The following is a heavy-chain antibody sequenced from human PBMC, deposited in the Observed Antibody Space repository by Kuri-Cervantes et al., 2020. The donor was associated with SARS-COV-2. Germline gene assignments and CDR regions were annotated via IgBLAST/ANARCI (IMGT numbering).Heavy chain of an antibody. Sequence: GGSLRLSCTASGFIFSDYYMTWNRQAPGKGLEWVSNIGPGGTTKYYADSVKCRFTISRDNAKNSLYLHMSSLRAEDTAVYFCARASAGSSWGYYYYKDVWGIGTTVTVSS. V-gene: IGHV3-11*04. CDR1: GFIFSDYY. J-gene: IGHJ6*03. CDR2: IGPGGTTK. CDR3: ARASAGSSWGYYYYKDV. D-gene: IGHD1-26*01.